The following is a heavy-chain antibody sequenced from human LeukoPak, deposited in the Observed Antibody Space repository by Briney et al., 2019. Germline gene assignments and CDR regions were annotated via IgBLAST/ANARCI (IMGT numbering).Heavy chain of an antibody. CDR1: GFTLSDYY. Sequence: GGSLRLSCAASGFTLSDYYMSWIRQAPGKGLEWVSYISSSGSTIYYADSVKGRFTISRDNAKNSLYLQMNSLRAEDTAVYYCARYSGSYYLSWFDPWGQGTLVTVSS. V-gene: IGHV3-11*01. D-gene: IGHD1-26*01. J-gene: IGHJ5*02. CDR3: ARYSGSYYLSWFDP. CDR2: ISSSGSTI.